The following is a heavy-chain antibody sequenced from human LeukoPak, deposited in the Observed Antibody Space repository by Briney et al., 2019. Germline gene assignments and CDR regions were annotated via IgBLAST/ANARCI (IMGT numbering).Heavy chain of an antibody. CDR3: AKGNLANAIDGHLQY. V-gene: IGHV3-9*01. Sequence: GRSLRLSCAASGFKFDDYAMHWVRQVPGKGLEWVSGMSWNGGTIGYADSVKGRFTISRDNAKKSLYLQMNSLGVEDTALYYCAKGNLANAIDGHLQYWGQGTLVTV. D-gene: IGHD2-21*01. J-gene: IGHJ4*02. CDR2: MSWNGGTI. CDR1: GFKFDDYA.